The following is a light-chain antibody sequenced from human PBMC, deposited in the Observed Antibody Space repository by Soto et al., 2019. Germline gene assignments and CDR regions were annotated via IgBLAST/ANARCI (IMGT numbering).Light chain of an antibody. V-gene: IGLV1-44*01. CDR2: NNN. Sequence: QSVLTQPPSVSGTPGRRVTISCSGSSSNIGSKTVNWYQQLPGAAPKLLMYNNNQRPSGVPDRFSGSKSGTSASLAISGLQSEDEADYYCAAWDDSLNGRVFGSGTKLTVL. CDR3: AAWDDSLNGRV. CDR1: SSNIGSKT. J-gene: IGLJ1*01.